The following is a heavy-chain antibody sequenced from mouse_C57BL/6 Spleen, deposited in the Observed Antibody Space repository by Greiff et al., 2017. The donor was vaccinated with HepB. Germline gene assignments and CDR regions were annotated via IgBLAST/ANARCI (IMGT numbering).Heavy chain of an antibody. CDR2: INPSSGYT. Sequence: QVHVKQSGAELAKPGASVKLSCKASGYTFTSYWMLWVKQRPGQGLEWIGYINPSSGYTKYNQKFKDKATLTADKSSSTAYMQLSSLTYEDSAVYYCASRYDGYYSNWYFDVWGTGTTVTVSS. J-gene: IGHJ1*03. D-gene: IGHD2-3*01. V-gene: IGHV1-7*01. CDR3: ASRYDGYYSNWYFDV. CDR1: GYTFTSYW.